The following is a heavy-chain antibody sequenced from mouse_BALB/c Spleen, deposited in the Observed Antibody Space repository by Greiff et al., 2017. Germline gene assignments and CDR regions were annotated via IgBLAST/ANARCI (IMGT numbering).Heavy chain of an antibody. J-gene: IGHJ2*01. CDR2: ISSGGSYT. D-gene: IGHD1-1*01. CDR3: ARVYYGSRALDY. Sequence: EVKVEESGGGLVKPGGSLKLSCAASGFTFSSYAMSWVRQSPEKRLEWVAEISSGGSYTYYPDTVTGRFTISRDNAKNTLYLEMSSLRSEDTAMYYCARVYYGSRALDYWGQGTTLTVSS. CDR1: GFTFSSYA. V-gene: IGHV5-9-4*01.